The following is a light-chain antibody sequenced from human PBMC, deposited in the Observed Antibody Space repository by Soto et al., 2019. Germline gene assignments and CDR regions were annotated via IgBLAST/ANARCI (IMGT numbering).Light chain of an antibody. J-gene: IGKJ1*01. Sequence: EIVLTQSPGTLSLSPGEKATLSCRARQSVSSSYLAWYQQKPGQAPRLLIYDASSRATGIPDRFSGSGSGTDFTLTISILEPEDFAVYYCQQYGSSPWTFGQGTKVDI. V-gene: IGKV3-20*01. CDR1: QSVSSSY. CDR2: DAS. CDR3: QQYGSSPWT.